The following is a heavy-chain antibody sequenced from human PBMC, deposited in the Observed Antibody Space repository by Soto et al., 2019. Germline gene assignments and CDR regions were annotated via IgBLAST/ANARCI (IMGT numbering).Heavy chain of an antibody. CDR3: ARGQRFSDWFDP. CDR1: GGAISTYY. Sequence: SETLSLTCTVSGGAISTYYWTWIRQPAGKGLEWIGRIYSSGSTKYNPSLQSRATMSLDTSNNQFSLRLTSVTAADTAVYYCARGQRFSDWFDPWGQGTLVTVSS. D-gene: IGHD3-3*01. CDR2: IYSSGST. V-gene: IGHV4-4*07. J-gene: IGHJ5*02.